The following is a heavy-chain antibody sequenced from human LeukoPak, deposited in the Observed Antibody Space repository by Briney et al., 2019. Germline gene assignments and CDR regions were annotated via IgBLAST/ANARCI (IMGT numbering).Heavy chain of an antibody. CDR3: AKVSVYYYDSSDYDY. D-gene: IGHD3-22*01. CDR1: GFTFSSYA. Sequence: GGSLRLSCAASGFTFSSYAMSWVRQAPGKGLQWVSSITNSGGTTNYADSVKGRFTISRDNSKNTLYLQMNSLRAEDTAQYYCAKVSVYYYDSSDYDYWGQGTLVTVSS. CDR2: ITNSGGTT. V-gene: IGHV3-23*01. J-gene: IGHJ4*02.